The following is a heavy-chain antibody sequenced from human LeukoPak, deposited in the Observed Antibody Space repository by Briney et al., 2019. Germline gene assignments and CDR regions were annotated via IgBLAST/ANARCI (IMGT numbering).Heavy chain of an antibody. D-gene: IGHD2-21*01. J-gene: IGHJ4*02. CDR3: AKAIAIAATTTAFDY. CDR1: GFIFSGYG. Sequence: GGSLRLSCAASGFIFSGYGMHWVRQAPGKGLEWVAFIRYDGSSEYYADSVKGRFTISRDNSKNTLTLQMNSLRTEDTAVYFCAKAIAIAATTTAFDYWGQGTLVTVSS. V-gene: IGHV3-30*02. CDR2: IRYDGSSE.